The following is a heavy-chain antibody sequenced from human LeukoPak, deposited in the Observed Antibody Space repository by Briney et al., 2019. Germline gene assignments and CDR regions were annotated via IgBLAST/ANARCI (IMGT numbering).Heavy chain of an antibody. CDR1: GGSISSYY. CDR2: IYYSGST. V-gene: IGHV4-59*01. Sequence: SETLSLTCTVSGGSISSYYWSWIRQPPGKGLEWIGYIYYSGSTNYNPSLKSRVTISVDTSKNQFSLKLSSVTAADTAVYYCARRAGGSPSKFDYWGQGTLVTVSS. CDR3: ARRAGGSPSKFDY. J-gene: IGHJ4*02. D-gene: IGHD1-26*01.